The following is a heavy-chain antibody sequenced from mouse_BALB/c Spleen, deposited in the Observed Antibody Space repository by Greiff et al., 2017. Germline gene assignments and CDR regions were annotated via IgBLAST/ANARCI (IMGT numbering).Heavy chain of an antibody. CDR3: ARDWDGYYAMDY. V-gene: IGHV14-3*02. D-gene: IGHD1-1*02. CDR1: GFNIKDTY. J-gene: IGHJ2*01. Sequence: EVQLQESGAELVKPGASVKLSCTASGFNIKDTYMHWVKQRPEQGLEWIGRIDPANGNTKYDPKFQGKATITADTSSNTAYLQLSSLTSEDTAVYYCARDWDGYYAMDYWGQGTTLTVSS. CDR2: IDPANGNT.